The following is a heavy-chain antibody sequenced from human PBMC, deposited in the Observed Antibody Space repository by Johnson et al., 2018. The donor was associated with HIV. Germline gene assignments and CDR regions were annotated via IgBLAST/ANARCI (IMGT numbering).Heavy chain of an antibody. V-gene: IGHV3-66*02. CDR3: ARDPAIRWSEWDSSGYSLPMDAFDI. CDR2: IYSGGST. CDR1: GFTVSSNY. Sequence: VQLVESGGGLVQPGGSLRLSCAASGFTVSSNYMSWVRQAPGKGLEWVSVIYSGGSTYYADSVKGRFTISRDNSKNTLYLQMNSLRAEDTAVYYCARDPAIRWSEWDSSGYSLPMDAFDIWGQGTMVTVSS. D-gene: IGHD3-22*01. J-gene: IGHJ3*02.